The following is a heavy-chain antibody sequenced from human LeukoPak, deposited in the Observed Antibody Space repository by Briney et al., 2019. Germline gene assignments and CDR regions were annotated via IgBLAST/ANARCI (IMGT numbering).Heavy chain of an antibody. Sequence: GGSLRLSCAASGFTFSNYAMSWVRQPPGKGLEWVSAISASAGSTYYADSVKGRFAISRGNSKNTLYLQMNSLRAEDTAVYYCARDVGTTIFGVVISGTFDYWGQGTLVTVSS. CDR1: GFTFSNYA. V-gene: IGHV3-23*01. D-gene: IGHD3-3*01. CDR3: ARDVGTTIFGVVISGTFDY. J-gene: IGHJ4*02. CDR2: ISASAGST.